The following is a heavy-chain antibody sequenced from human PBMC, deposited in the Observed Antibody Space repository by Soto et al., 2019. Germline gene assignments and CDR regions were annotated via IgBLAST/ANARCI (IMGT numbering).Heavy chain of an antibody. Sequence: PSETLSLTCAVYGGSFSGYYWSWIRQPPGKGLEWIGEINHSGSTNYNPSLKSRVTISVDTSKNQFSLKLSSVTAADTAVYYCARGPGGITMVRGVMSWFDPWGQGTLVTVSS. CDR3: ARGPGGITMVRGVMSWFDP. J-gene: IGHJ5*02. V-gene: IGHV4-34*01. CDR1: GGSFSGYY. D-gene: IGHD3-10*01. CDR2: INHSGST.